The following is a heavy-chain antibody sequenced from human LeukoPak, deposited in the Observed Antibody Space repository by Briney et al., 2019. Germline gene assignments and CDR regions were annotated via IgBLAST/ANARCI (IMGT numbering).Heavy chain of an antibody. J-gene: IGHJ4*02. V-gene: IGHV3-30*02. CDR2: IRYDGSNK. D-gene: IGHD1-26*01. CDR3: ARRYSGSYYFDY. Sequence: GGSLRLSCAASGFTFSSYGMHWVRQAPGKGLEWVAFIRYDGSNKYYADSVKGRFTISRDNSKNTLCLQMNSLRAEDTAVYYCARRYSGSYYFDYWGQGTLVTVSS. CDR1: GFTFSSYG.